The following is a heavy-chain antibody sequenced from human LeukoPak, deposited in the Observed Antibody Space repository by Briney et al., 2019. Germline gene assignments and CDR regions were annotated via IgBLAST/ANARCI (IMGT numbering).Heavy chain of an antibody. CDR1: GFTFSDAW. CDR2: IQSKTDGGTT. V-gene: IGHV3-15*01. D-gene: IGHD1-26*01. J-gene: IGHJ4*02. Sequence: GGSLRLSCAASGFTFSDAWMSWVRQAPGKGLEWVGRIQSKTDGGTTDYAAPVKGRFTISRDDSKNTLYLQMNSLKTEDTAVYYCTRDGTGATWYFDSWGQGTLVTVSS. CDR3: TRDGTGATWYFDS.